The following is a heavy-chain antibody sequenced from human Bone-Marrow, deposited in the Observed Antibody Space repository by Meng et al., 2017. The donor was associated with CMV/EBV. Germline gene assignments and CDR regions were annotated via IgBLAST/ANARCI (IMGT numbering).Heavy chain of an antibody. CDR1: GYTFTGYY. J-gene: IGHJ6*02. Sequence: ASVKVSCKASGYTFTGYYMHWVRQAPGQGLEWMGWINTNTGNPTYAQGFTGRFVFSLDTSVSTAYLQICSLKAEDTAVYARATLTIAAREVPYGMDVWGQGTTVTVSS. V-gene: IGHV7-4-1*01. CDR2: INTNTGNP. CDR3: ATLTIAAREVPYGMDV. D-gene: IGHD6-6*01.